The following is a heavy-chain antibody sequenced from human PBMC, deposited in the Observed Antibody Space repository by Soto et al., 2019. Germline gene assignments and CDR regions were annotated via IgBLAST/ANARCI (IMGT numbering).Heavy chain of an antibody. CDR2: IKQDVGEK. D-gene: IGHD6-19*01. V-gene: IGHV3-7*01. Sequence: GGSLRLSWAASVFTFSSYWMSWVRQAPGKGLEGVANIKQDVGEKYYVDTVKGRFTISRDNAKDSLYLQRNSLRAEDKAVYYFARDEFQAVAGDSYYHGMEVRGQATT. J-gene: IGHJ6*02. CDR1: VFTFSSYW. CDR3: ARDEFQAVAGDSYYHGMEV.